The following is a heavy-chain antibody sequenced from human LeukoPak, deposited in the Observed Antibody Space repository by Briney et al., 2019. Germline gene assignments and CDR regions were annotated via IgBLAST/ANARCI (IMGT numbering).Heavy chain of an antibody. CDR1: GGSVSSNY. V-gene: IGHV4-59*02. Sequence: SETLSLTCNVSGGSVSSNYWSWIRQPPGKGLEWIGYIYYSGRTNYNPSLKSRVTISVDTSKNQFSLKLSSVTAADTAVYYCARRTRVPATKDDAFDIWGQGTMVTVSS. D-gene: IGHD2-2*01. J-gene: IGHJ3*02. CDR3: ARRTRVPATKDDAFDI. CDR2: IYYSGRT.